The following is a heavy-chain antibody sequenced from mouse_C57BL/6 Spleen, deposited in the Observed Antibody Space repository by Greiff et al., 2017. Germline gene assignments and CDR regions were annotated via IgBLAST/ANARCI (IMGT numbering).Heavy chain of an antibody. CDR1: GYTFTSYW. CDR3: ARWDYGSSYGY. V-gene: IGHV1-69*01. Sequence: QVQLQQPGAELVMPGASVKLSCKASGYTFTSYWMHWVKQRPGQGLEWIGEIDPSDSYPNYNQKFKGKSTLTVDTSSSTAYMQLSSLTSEDSAVYYCARWDYGSSYGYWGQGTTLTVSS. D-gene: IGHD1-1*01. CDR2: IDPSDSYP. J-gene: IGHJ2*01.